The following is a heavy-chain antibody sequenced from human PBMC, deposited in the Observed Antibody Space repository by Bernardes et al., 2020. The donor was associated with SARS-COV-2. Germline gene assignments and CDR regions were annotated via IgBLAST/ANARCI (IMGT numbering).Heavy chain of an antibody. V-gene: IGHV1-18*04. CDR2: ISVYNGDA. J-gene: IGHJ4*02. CDR3: ATDSNGYFGDY. Sequence: ASVKVSCKASGYTFSNYDITWVRQAPGQGLEWMGWISVYNGDAKYAQNLQGRVTMTTDTSTSTVYMELRSLRSDDTAVYYCATDSNGYFGDYWGQGTLVTVSS. CDR1: GYTFSNYD. D-gene: IGHD3-22*01.